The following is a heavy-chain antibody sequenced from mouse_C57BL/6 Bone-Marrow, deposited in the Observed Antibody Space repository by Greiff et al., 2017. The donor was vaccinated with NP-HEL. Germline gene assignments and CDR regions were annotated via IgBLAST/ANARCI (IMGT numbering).Heavy chain of an antibody. D-gene: IGHD3-2*02. V-gene: IGHV1-69*01. CDR1: GYTFTSYW. CDR2: IDPSDSYT. J-gene: IGHJ2*01. CDR3: ARTAQATNFDD. Sequence: QVQLQQPGAELVMPGASVKLSCKASGYTFTSYWMHWVKQRPGQGLEWIGKIDPSDSYTNYNQKFKGKSTLTVDKSSSTAYMQLSSLTSEDSAVYYCARTAQATNFDDWGQGTTLTVSS.